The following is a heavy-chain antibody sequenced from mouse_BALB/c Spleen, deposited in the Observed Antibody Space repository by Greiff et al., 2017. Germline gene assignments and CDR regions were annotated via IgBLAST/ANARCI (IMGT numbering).Heavy chain of an antibody. CDR2: IHYSGST. D-gene: IGHD1-1*01. CDR1: GYSITSGYS. V-gene: IGHV3-1*02. Sequence: EVQLQESGPDLVKPSQSLSLTCTVTGYSITSGYSWHWIRQFPGNKLEWMGYIHYSGSTNYNPSLKSRISITRDTSKNQFFLQLNSVTTEDTATYYCARCYYGSSYAYYYAMDYWGQGTSVTVSS. CDR3: ARCYYGSSYAYYYAMDY. J-gene: IGHJ4*01.